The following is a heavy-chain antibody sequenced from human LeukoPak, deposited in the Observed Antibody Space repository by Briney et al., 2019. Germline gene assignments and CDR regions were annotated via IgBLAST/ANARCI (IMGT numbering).Heavy chain of an antibody. CDR2: IWYDGTKS. J-gene: IGHJ3*02. Sequence: PGRSLRLSCAASGFTFSNFAMHWVRQAPGEGPEWVALIWYDGTKSFYADSVQGRFTISRDNSRNTLSLQMNSLRGVDTAVYYCAKEPKQWLGAFEIWGQGALVTVSS. CDR1: GFTFSNFA. V-gene: IGHV3-33*06. D-gene: IGHD6-19*01. CDR3: AKEPKQWLGAFEI.